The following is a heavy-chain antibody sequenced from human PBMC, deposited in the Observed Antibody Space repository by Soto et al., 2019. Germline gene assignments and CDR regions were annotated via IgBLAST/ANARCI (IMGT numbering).Heavy chain of an antibody. Sequence: QGQLVQSGAEVKKPGASVKVSCKASGYTFTSYGISWVRQAPGQGLEWMGWISAYNGNTNYAQKLQGRVTMTTDTSTSTAYRELRSLRFDDTAVYYCARGSSYPIFGVAIDFWGQGTLVTVSS. CDR3: ARGSSYPIFGVAIDF. D-gene: IGHD3-3*01. J-gene: IGHJ4*02. V-gene: IGHV1-18*01. CDR1: GYTFTSYG. CDR2: ISAYNGNT.